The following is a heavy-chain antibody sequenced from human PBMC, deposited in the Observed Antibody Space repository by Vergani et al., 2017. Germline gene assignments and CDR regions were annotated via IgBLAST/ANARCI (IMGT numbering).Heavy chain of an antibody. CDR3: ARGAGCSGGSCTYYYYYGMDV. V-gene: IGHV1-69*14. Sequence: QAQLVQSGAEVKQPGSSVRVSCKASRDTFNNFAVNWVRQAPGHGPEWLGGIIPVFGIPKVARSFQDRLSISANRSTNIAYMELRSLRSEDTAVYYCARGAGCSGGSCTYYYYYGMDVWGQGTTVTVSS. J-gene: IGHJ6*02. CDR2: IIPVFGIP. D-gene: IGHD2-15*01. CDR1: RDTFNNFA.